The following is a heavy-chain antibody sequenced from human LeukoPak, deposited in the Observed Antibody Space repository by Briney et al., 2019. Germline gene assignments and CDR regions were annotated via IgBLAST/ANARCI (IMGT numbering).Heavy chain of an antibody. CDR2: ISGSGTSI. Sequence: GGSLKLSCAASGFTSSYYGMNWVRQAPGKGLEWVSYISGSGTSIYYADSVRGRFTISRDNAKNSLYLQMKSLRDEDTAVYYCARFGHSPPPGGWFDPWGQGTLVTVSS. V-gene: IGHV3-48*02. CDR3: ARFGHSPPPGGWFDP. J-gene: IGHJ5*02. D-gene: IGHD2-15*01. CDR1: GFTSSYYG.